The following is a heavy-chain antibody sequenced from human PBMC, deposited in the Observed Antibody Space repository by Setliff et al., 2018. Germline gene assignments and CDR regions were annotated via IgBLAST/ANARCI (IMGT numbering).Heavy chain of an antibody. CDR1: GGSFSGYY. J-gene: IGHJ6*03. D-gene: IGHD5-18*01. V-gene: IGHV4-34*01. CDR2: INRSGST. CDR3: ARGGYSYGHHYYYYMDV. Sequence: SETLSLTCAVYGGSFSGYYWSWIRQPPGKGLEWIGEINRSGSTNYNPSLKSRVTISVDTSKNQFSLKLSSVAAADTAVYYCARGGYSYGHHYYYYMDVWGKGTTVTVSS.